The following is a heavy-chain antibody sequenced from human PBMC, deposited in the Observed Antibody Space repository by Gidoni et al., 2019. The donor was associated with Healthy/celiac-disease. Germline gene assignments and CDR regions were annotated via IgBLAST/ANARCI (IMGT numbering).Heavy chain of an antibody. CDR1: GGSISSYY. CDR2: IYYSGST. V-gene: IGHV4-59*01. Sequence: QVQLQESGPGLVKLSETLSLTCTVSGGSISSYYWSWIRQPPGKGLEWIGYIYYSGSTNYNPSLKSRVTISVDTSKNQFSLKLSSVTAADTAVYYCARGASITGTLFDYWGQGTLVTVSS. D-gene: IGHD1-20*01. CDR3: ARGASITGTLFDY. J-gene: IGHJ4*02.